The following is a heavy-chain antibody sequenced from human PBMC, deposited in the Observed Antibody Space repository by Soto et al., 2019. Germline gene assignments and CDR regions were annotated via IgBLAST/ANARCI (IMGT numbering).Heavy chain of an antibody. CDR2: ISAYNGNT. CDR1: GYTFTSYG. CDR3: ARDGKESITIFGVATIYYGMDV. V-gene: IGHV1-18*04. Sequence: QVQLVQSGAEVKKPGASVKVSCKASGYTFTSYGISWVRQAPGQGLEWMGWISAYNGNTNYAQKLQGRVTMTTDTSTSTAYMELRSLRSDDTAVYYCARDGKESITIFGVATIYYGMDVWGQGTTVTVSS. D-gene: IGHD3-3*01. J-gene: IGHJ6*02.